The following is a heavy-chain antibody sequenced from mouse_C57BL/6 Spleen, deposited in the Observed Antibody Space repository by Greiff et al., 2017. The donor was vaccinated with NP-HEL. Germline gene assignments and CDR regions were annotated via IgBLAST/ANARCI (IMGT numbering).Heavy chain of an antibody. J-gene: IGHJ4*01. CDR1: GYAFTNYL. Sequence: QVQLKQSGAELVRPGTSVKVSCKASGYAFTNYLIEWVKQRPGQGLEWIGVINPGSGGTNYNEKFKGKATLTADKSSSTAYMQLSSLTSEDSAVYFCARGGQLRLRDGAMDYWGQGTSVTVSS. CDR2: INPGSGGT. D-gene: IGHD3-2*02. CDR3: ARGGQLRLRDGAMDY. V-gene: IGHV1-54*01.